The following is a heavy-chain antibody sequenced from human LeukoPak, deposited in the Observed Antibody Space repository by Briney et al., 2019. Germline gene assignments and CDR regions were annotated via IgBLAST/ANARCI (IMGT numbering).Heavy chain of an antibody. CDR1: GSTFSNAW. CDR3: PTGIAAAGATY. V-gene: IGHV3-15*07. CDR2: IKSKTDGRTT. Sequence: GGSLRLSCAASGSTFSNAWMNWVRQAPGKGLEWVGRIKSKTDGRTTDYAAPVKGRLTISRDDSKNTLYLQMNSLKTEDTAVYYCPTGIAAAGATYWGQGTPVTVSS. D-gene: IGHD6-13*01. J-gene: IGHJ4*02.